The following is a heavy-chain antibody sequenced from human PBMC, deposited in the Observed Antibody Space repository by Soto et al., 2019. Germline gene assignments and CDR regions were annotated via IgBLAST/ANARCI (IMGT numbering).Heavy chain of an antibody. V-gene: IGHV1-69*01. J-gene: IGHJ3*02. Sequence: QVQMVQSGAEVKKPGSSVKVSCKASGGTFSSYAISWVRQAPGQGLKWMGGLIPIFGTANYAQKFQGRVTITGDESRSTAYMELSSLRSEYTAVNYCGREHQYPSYRSYAGDAFDIWGQVT. CDR2: LIPIFGTA. CDR3: GREHQYPSYRSYAGDAFDI. D-gene: IGHD2-2*02. CDR1: GGTFSSYA.